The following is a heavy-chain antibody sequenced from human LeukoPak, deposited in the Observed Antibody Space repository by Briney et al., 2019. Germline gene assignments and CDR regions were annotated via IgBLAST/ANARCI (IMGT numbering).Heavy chain of an antibody. CDR1: GYTFTSYE. J-gene: IGHJ5*01. Sequence: GASVKVSCKASGYTFTSYEINWVRQATGQGLEWMGWMNPNSGDTVYAQKFQGRVIITRSTSISTAYMELSSLRSEDTAVYYCAIAGDFWSGYFRGFDSWGQGTLVTVSS. CDR3: AIAGDFWSGYFRGFDS. CDR2: MNPNSGDT. D-gene: IGHD3-3*01. V-gene: IGHV1-8*03.